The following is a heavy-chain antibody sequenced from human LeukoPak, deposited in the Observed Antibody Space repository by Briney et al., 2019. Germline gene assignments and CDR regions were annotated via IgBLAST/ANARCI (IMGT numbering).Heavy chain of an antibody. CDR3: ATRGYYYGSGSYMRSYYFDY. V-gene: IGHV4-34*01. CDR2: INHSGST. D-gene: IGHD3-10*01. J-gene: IGHJ4*02. CDR1: GGSFSGYY. Sequence: SETLSLTCAVYGGSFSGYYWSWIRQPPGKGLEWIGEINHSGSTNYNPSLKSRVTISVDTSKNQFSLKLSSVTAADTAVYYCATRGYYYGSGSYMRSYYFDYWGQGTLVTVSS.